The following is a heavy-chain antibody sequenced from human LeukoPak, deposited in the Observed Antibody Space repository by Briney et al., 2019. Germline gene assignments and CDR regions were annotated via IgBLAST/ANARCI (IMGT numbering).Heavy chain of an antibody. D-gene: IGHD3-10*01. V-gene: IGHV3-21*01. Sequence: GGSLRLSCAASGFTFSSYSMNWVRQAPGKGLEWVSSISSSSSYIYYADSVKGRFTTSRDNAKNSLYLQMNSLRAEDTAVYYCARLSWAGIDYWGQGTLVTVSS. CDR3: ARLSWAGIDY. CDR1: GFTFSSYS. CDR2: ISSSSSYI. J-gene: IGHJ4*02.